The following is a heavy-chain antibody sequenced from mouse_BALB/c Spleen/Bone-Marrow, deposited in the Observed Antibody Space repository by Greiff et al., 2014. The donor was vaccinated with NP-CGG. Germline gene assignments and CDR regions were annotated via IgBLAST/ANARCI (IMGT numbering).Heavy chain of an antibody. J-gene: IGHJ2*01. CDR1: GFTFTNYW. Sequence: VQLQQSGAELVKPGASLKLSCTASGFTFTNYWIHWVRQTPGQGLGWIGEIFPGISTTYYYDNVSGKATLTIDTSSSTVNMQLSSLTSEDSAVYVCARGGNYGYWGQGATLTVSS. V-gene: IGHV1S132*01. CDR3: ARGGNYGY. D-gene: IGHD2-1*01. CDR2: IFPGISTT.